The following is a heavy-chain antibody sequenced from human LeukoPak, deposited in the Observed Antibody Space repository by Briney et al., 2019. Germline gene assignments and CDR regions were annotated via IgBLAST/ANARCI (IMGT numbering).Heavy chain of an antibody. J-gene: IGHJ6*03. Sequence: PSETLSLTCTVSGGSISSSSYYWGWIRQPPGKGLEWIVSIYYSGSTYYNPSLKSRVTISVDTSKNQFSLKLSSVTAADTAVYYCARYSSTLLNMDVWGKGTTVTISS. CDR3: ARYSSTLLNMDV. CDR1: GGSISSSSYY. D-gene: IGHD6-13*01. CDR2: IYYSGST. V-gene: IGHV4-39*01.